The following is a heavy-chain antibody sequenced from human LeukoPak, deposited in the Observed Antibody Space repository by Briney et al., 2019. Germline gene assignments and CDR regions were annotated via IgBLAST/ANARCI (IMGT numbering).Heavy chain of an antibody. J-gene: IGHJ5*01. CDR3: ARGTTYYDDSGSYRSLDS. CDR1: GYTFTGNY. Sequence: APVKVSCKASGYTFTGNYMHWVRQAPGQGLEWMGRMNPNSGGTDYAQTFQGRVTMTRDTSITTAYMELGRLRSDDTAVYFCARGTTYYDDSGSYRSLDSWGQGTLVIVSS. CDR2: MNPNSGGT. V-gene: IGHV1-2*06. D-gene: IGHD3-10*01.